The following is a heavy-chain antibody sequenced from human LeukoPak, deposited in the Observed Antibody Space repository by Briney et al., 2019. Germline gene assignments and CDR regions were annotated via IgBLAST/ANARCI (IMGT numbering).Heavy chain of an antibody. CDR2: ISGSGGST. V-gene: IGHV3-23*01. J-gene: IGHJ3*02. CDR1: GFTFDDYA. D-gene: IGHD1-26*01. CDR3: ARADWESHDAFDI. Sequence: PGRSLRLSCAASGFTFDDYAMHWVRQAPGKGLKWVSAISGSGGSTYYADSVKGRFTISRDNSKNTLYLQMNSLRAEDTAVYYCARADWESHDAFDIWGQGTMVTVSS.